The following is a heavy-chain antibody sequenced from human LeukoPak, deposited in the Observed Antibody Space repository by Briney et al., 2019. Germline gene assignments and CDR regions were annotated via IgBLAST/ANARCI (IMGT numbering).Heavy chain of an antibody. CDR1: GYTLTELS. CDR3: PTLSITARPRWHWFDP. J-gene: IGHJ5*02. V-gene: IGHV1-24*01. Sequence: ASVKVSCKVSGYTLTELSIHWVRQAPGKGLAWVGVFDPEDGETIYAQKFQGRVTMTEDTSTDTAYMELSSLRSEDTAVYYCPTLSITARPRWHWFDPWGQGTLVTVSS. D-gene: IGHD6-6*01. CDR2: FDPEDGET.